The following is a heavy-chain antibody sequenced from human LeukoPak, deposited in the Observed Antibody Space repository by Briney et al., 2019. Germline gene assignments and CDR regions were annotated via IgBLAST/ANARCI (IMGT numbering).Heavy chain of an antibody. Sequence: GGSLRLSCAASGFTFSSYNMKWVRQAPGKGLEWVSHISTTGSTIYYADSVKGRFTISRDNAKNSLYLQMNSLRAEDTAVYYCARGDYYYYMDVWGKGTTVTVSS. CDR2: ISTTGSTI. CDR3: ARGDYYYYMDV. J-gene: IGHJ6*03. CDR1: GFTFSSYN. V-gene: IGHV3-48*04.